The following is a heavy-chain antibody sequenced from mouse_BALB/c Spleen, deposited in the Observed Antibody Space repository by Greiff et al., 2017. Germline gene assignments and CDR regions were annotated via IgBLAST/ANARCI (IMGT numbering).Heavy chain of an antibody. CDR2: IDPANGNT. V-gene: IGHV14-3*02. J-gene: IGHJ4*01. Sequence: VQLKESGAELVKPGASVKLSCTASGFNIKDSYMHWVKQRPEQGLEWIGRIDPANGNTKYDPKFQGKATITADTSSNTAYLQLSSLTSEDTAVYYCANWYYAMDYWGQGTSVTVSS. CDR1: GFNIKDSY. CDR3: ANWYYAMDY. D-gene: IGHD4-1*01.